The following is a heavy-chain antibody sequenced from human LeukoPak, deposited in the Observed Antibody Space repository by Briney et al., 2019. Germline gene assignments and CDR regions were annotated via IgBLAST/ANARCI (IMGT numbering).Heavy chain of an antibody. CDR1: GYTFTSSG. Sequence: ASVKVSCKASGYTFTSSGISWVRQAPGQGLEWMGWISAYNGDTNYAQKVQGRVTMATDTSTSTAYMELRSLRSDDTAVYYCARDYDSTVTTIDNWGQGTLVTVSS. CDR3: ARDYDSTVTTIDN. CDR2: ISAYNGDT. J-gene: IGHJ4*02. D-gene: IGHD4-17*01. V-gene: IGHV1-18*01.